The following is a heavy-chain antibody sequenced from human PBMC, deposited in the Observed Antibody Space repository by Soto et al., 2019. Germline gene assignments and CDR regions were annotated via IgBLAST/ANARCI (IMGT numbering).Heavy chain of an antibody. CDR3: VRDSGWPILNFDS. V-gene: IGHV3-30*03. Sequence: QVQLVESGGXXVQPGRSLRLACAASGFDFRSYGIHWVRQAPGRGLEWVAAASYDGSETYYADSAKGRFTVSKEISKNTVFLQMNALRHEDTALYFCVRDSGWPILNFDSWGQGTLVTVSS. D-gene: IGHD3-10*01. CDR2: ASYDGSET. J-gene: IGHJ4*02. CDR1: GFDFRSYG.